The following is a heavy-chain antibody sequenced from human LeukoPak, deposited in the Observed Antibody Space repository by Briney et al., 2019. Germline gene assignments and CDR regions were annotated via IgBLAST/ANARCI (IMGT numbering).Heavy chain of an antibody. Sequence: PSETLSLTCNVSGASISSYYWSWIRQPPGKGLEWIGYVYYSGTTNYNPSLKSRVTLSVDTSKNQFSLKLSSVTAADTTVYYCARDHYFWSGYYYSDAFDIWGQGTMVTVSS. J-gene: IGHJ3*02. D-gene: IGHD3-3*01. CDR2: VYYSGTT. CDR1: GASISSYY. V-gene: IGHV4-59*12. CDR3: ARDHYFWSGYYYSDAFDI.